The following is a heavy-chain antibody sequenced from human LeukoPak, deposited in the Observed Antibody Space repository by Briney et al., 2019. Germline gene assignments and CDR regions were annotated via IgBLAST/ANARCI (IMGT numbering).Heavy chain of an antibody. D-gene: IGHD1-26*01. CDR2: IYPRDGST. J-gene: IGHJ4*02. CDR3: AGVLVGAIGNYFDY. Sequence: ASVKVSCKASGYTFTSNYIHWVRQAPGQGLEWMGMIYPRDGSTSYAQKFQGRVTMTRDTSTSTVYLELSSLRSEDTAVYYCAGVLVGAIGNYFDYWGQGTLVTVSS. V-gene: IGHV1-46*01. CDR1: GYTFTSNY.